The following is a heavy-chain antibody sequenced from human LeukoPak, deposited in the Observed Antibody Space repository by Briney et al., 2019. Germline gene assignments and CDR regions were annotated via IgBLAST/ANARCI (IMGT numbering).Heavy chain of an antibody. CDR2: IYYSGST. CDR1: GGSISSNSYY. V-gene: IGHV4-39*02. CDR3: ARNRYYYGSRNYGVPTWFDP. J-gene: IGHJ5*02. D-gene: IGHD3-10*01. Sequence: SETLSLTCTVSGGSISSNSYYWGWIRQSPGKGLEWIGSIYYSGSTYYKPSLKSRPTISVDTSKNHFSLKLSSVTAADTAVYYCARNRYYYGSRNYGVPTWFDPWGQGTLVTVSS.